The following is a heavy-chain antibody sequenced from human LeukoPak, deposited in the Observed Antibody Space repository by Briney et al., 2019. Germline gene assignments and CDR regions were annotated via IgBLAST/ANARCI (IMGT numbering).Heavy chain of an antibody. CDR3: ARVVANDYYYYYYMDV. V-gene: IGHV4-31*03. Sequence: SQTLSLTCTVSGGSISSGGYYWSWIRQHPGKGLEWIGYTYYTEYTYYNPSLKSRVTITVDTSKNQYSLKLSSVTAADTDVYYCARVVANDYYYYYYMDVWGKGTTVTVSS. J-gene: IGHJ6*03. CDR2: TYYTEYT. CDR1: GGSISSGGYY. D-gene: IGHD6-6*01.